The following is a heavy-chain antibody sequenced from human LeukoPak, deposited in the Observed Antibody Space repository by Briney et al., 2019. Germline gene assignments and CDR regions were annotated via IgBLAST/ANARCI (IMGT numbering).Heavy chain of an antibody. Sequence: SETLSLTCTVSGGSISSSSYYWGWIRQPPGKGLEWIGSIYYSGSTYYNPSLKSRVTISVDTSKNQFSLKLSSVTAADTAVYYCARQLLSSGWYRGHDAFDIWGQGTMVTVSS. CDR3: ARQLLSSGWYRGHDAFDI. CDR2: IYYSGST. V-gene: IGHV4-39*01. J-gene: IGHJ3*02. D-gene: IGHD6-19*01. CDR1: GGSISSSSYY.